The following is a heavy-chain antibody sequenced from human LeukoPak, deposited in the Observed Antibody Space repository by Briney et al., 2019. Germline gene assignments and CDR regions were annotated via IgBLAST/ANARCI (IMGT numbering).Heavy chain of an antibody. Sequence: GGSLRLSCAASGFTFSSYAMHWVCQAPGKGLEWVAVISYDGSNKYYADSVKGRFTISRDNSKNTLYLQMNSLRAEDTAVYYCARDRIWTTVTTFDYWGQGTLVTVSS. J-gene: IGHJ4*02. CDR2: ISYDGSNK. D-gene: IGHD4-17*01. CDR3: ARDRIWTTVTTFDY. V-gene: IGHV3-30*04. CDR1: GFTFSSYA.